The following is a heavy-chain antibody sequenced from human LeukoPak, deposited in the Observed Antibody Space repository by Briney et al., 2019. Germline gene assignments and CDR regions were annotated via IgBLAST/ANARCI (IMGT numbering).Heavy chain of an antibody. Sequence: SETLSLTCAVYGVSFSGHYWSWIRQPPGKGLEWIGEINHSGSTNYNPSLKSRVTISVDTSKNQFSLKLSSVTAADTAVYYCARGRWLQKYFDYWGQGTLVTVSS. V-gene: IGHV4-34*01. D-gene: IGHD5-24*01. CDR3: ARGRWLQKYFDY. CDR1: GVSFSGHY. J-gene: IGHJ4*02. CDR2: INHSGST.